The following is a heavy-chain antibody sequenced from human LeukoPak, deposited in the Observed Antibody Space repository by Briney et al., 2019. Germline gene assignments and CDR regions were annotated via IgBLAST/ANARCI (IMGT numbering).Heavy chain of an antibody. CDR1: GFTVSSNY. V-gene: IGHV3-66*01. J-gene: IGHJ4*02. CDR2: IYSGGST. D-gene: IGHD1-7*01. CDR3: ARERLELLPLDY. Sequence: GGSLRLSCAASGFTVSSNYMSWVRQAPGKGLEWVSVIYSGGSTYYADSVKGRFTISRDNSKNTLYLQMNSLRAEDTAVYYCARERLELLPLDYWGQGTLVTVSS.